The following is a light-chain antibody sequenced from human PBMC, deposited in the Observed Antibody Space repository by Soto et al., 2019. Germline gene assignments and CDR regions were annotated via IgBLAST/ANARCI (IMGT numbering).Light chain of an antibody. J-gene: IGLJ1*01. CDR1: ISNNVGRT. V-gene: IGLV1-44*01. CDR3: AAWDDSLTAHV. Sequence: QSVRRQPASASGTPGQRLTISCSGSISNNVGRTVNWYQQLPGTAPKLLIYNNQRPSGVPDRSYGSKSGTSASLAITGLQSEDGADYYCAAWDDSLTAHVFGVGTKVTVL. CDR2: NN.